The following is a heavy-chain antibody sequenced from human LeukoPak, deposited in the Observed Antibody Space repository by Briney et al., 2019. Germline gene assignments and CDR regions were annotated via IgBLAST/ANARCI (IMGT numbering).Heavy chain of an antibody. CDR3: ARDLPPGSSGWFLGY. CDR2: ISSSSRTI. V-gene: IGHV3-48*02. Sequence: GGSLRLSCAASGFTFSSYSMNWVRQAPGEGLEWVSYISSSSRTIYYADSVKGRFTISGDNAKNSLYLQMNSLRDEDTAVYYCARDLPPGSSGWFLGYWGQGTLVTVSS. D-gene: IGHD6-19*01. J-gene: IGHJ4*02. CDR1: GFTFSSYS.